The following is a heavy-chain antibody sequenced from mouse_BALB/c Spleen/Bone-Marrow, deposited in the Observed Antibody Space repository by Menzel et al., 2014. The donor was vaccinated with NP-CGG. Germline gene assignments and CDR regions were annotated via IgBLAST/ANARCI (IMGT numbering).Heavy chain of an antibody. Sequence: EVMLVESGGGLVKPGGSLKPSCAASGFTFSDYYMYWVRQTPEKRLEWVATISDGGSYTYYPDSVKGRFTISRDNAKNNLYLQMSSLKSEDTAMYYCANYYGSTWFAYWGQGTLVTVSA. V-gene: IGHV5-4*02. CDR1: GFTFSDYY. D-gene: IGHD1-1*01. J-gene: IGHJ3*01. CDR2: ISDGGSYT. CDR3: ANYYGSTWFAY.